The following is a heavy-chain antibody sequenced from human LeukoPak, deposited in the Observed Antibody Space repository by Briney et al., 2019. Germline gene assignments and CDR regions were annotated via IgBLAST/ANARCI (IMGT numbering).Heavy chain of an antibody. Sequence: SETLSLTCAVYGGSFSGNYWSWIRQPPGQGLEWIGDINHSGSTNYNPSLKSLVTISVDTSNKQFSLKLSSVTAPDTAVSSCAREGPYCSSASCYLSYYYYMDVWGKGTTVTVPS. D-gene: IGHD2-2*01. CDR1: GGSFSGNY. CDR3: AREGPYCSSASCYLSYYYYMDV. CDR2: INHSGST. J-gene: IGHJ6*03. V-gene: IGHV4-34*01.